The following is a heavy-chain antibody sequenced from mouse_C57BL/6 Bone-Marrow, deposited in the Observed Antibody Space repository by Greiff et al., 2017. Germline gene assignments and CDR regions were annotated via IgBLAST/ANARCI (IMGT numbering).Heavy chain of an antibody. J-gene: IGHJ4*01. CDR2: IYPGSGST. Sequence: QVQLQQPGAELVKPGASVKMSCKASGYTFTSYWITWVKQRPGQGLEWIGDIYPGSGSTNYNEKFKSKATLTVDPSSSTAYMQLSSLTSEDSAVYYCARSGPYYYGSSYGYAMDYWGQGTSVTVSS. V-gene: IGHV1-55*01. CDR1: GYTFTSYW. D-gene: IGHD1-1*01. CDR3: ARSGPYYYGSSYGYAMDY.